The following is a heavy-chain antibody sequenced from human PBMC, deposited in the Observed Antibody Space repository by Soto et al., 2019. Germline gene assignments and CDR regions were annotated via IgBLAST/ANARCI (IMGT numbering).Heavy chain of an antibody. V-gene: IGHV3-30*18. Sequence: VGSLRLSCAASGLTFSSYGMHWVSQAPGKGLEWVAVISYDGSNKYYADSVKGRFTISRDNSKNTLYLQMNSLRAEDTAVYYCAKDYCSGGSCYLNYWGQGTLVTVSS. D-gene: IGHD2-15*01. CDR2: ISYDGSNK. CDR3: AKDYCSGGSCYLNY. J-gene: IGHJ4*02. CDR1: GLTFSSYG.